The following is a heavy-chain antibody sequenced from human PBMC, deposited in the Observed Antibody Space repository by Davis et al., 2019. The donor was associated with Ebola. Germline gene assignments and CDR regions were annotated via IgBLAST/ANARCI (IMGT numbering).Heavy chain of an antibody. CDR3: ARDGFYDILTGLIPDP. J-gene: IGHJ5*02. Sequence: ASVKVSCKASGYTFTSYGISWVRQAPGQGLEWMGWISAYNGNTNYAQKLQGRVTMTTDTSTSTAYMELRSLRSDDTAVYYCARDGFYDILTGLIPDPWGQGTLVTVSS. V-gene: IGHV1-18*04. CDR1: GYTFTSYG. D-gene: IGHD3-9*01. CDR2: ISAYNGNT.